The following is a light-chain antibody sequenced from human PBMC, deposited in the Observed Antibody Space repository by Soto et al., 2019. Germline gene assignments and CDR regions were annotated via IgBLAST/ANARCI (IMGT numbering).Light chain of an antibody. J-gene: IGKJ2*01. V-gene: IGKV1-39*01. CDR2: AAS. CDR1: QSISSY. Sequence: DIQMTQSPSSLSASVGDRVTITCRASQSISSYLNWYQQKPWKAPMLLIYAASSLQSGVLSMFSCSGSGTYFTLTIISLQPGDFATYYCQQSYSTPYTFGQGTKLEIK. CDR3: QQSYSTPYT.